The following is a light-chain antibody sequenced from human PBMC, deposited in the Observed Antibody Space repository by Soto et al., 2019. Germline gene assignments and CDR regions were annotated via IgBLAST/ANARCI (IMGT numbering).Light chain of an antibody. V-gene: IGLV2-14*03. CDR2: DVS. Sequence: QSVLTQPASVSGSPGQSITISCTGSSSGVGGYDYVSWYQHHPGKAPKLMIHDVSHRPSGVSDRFSGSKSGNTASLTISGLQAEDEADYFCSSYSSNTTPYVFGTGTKVTVL. J-gene: IGLJ1*01. CDR1: SSGVGGYDY. CDR3: SSYSSNTTPYV.